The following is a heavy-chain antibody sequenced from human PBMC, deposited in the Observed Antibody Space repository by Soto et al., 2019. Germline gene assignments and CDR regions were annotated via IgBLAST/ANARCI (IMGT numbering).Heavy chain of an antibody. CDR1: GGSISSGGYY. CDR3: ARDGDYEGYGMEV. J-gene: IGHJ6*02. D-gene: IGHD4-17*01. V-gene: IGHV4-31*03. CDR2: IYYSGST. Sequence: PSETLSLTCTVSGGSISSGGYYWSWIRQHPGKGLEWIGYIYYSGSTYYNPSLKSRVTISVDTSKNQFPLKLSSVTAADTAVYYWARDGDYEGYGMEVWGQGTTVTVSS.